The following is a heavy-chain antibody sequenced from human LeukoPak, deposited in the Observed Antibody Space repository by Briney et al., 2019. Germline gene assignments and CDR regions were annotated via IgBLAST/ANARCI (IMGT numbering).Heavy chain of an antibody. CDR1: GFTFRSYW. V-gene: IGHV3-74*01. CDR2: IDNDGSST. CDR3: ATNAATLAAGNFFDS. J-gene: IGHJ4*02. D-gene: IGHD6-13*01. Sequence: GGSLRLSCAASGFTFRSYWMHWVRQAPGKGLVLVSHIDNDGSSTRYADSVKGRFTISRDNAKNTLYLEVSSLRVEDTAVYYCATNAATLAAGNFFDSWGQGTLVTVSS.